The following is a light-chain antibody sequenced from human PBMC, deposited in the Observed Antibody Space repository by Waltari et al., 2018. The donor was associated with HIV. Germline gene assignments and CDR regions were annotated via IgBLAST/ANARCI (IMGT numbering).Light chain of an antibody. V-gene: IGKV1-39*01. CDR3: QQTYSLPLT. CDR1: LNITTY. CDR2: AAS. Sequence: DIQMTQSPSSLSASVGDSVTLTCRASLNITTYLSWYQQKPGKAPLLLLYAASTLQSGVASRFSGSGSGTDFTLTISSLQPGDFASYYCQQTYSLPLTFGGGTKVVIK. J-gene: IGKJ4*01.